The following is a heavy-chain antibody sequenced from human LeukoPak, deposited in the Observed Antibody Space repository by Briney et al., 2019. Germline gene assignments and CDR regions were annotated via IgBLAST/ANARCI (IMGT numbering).Heavy chain of an antibody. J-gene: IGHJ3*02. Sequence: PGGSLRLSCAASGFTFSSYSMNWVRQAPGKGLEWVSSISSSSSYIYYADSVKGRFTISRDNAKNSLYLQMNSLRAEDTAVYYCASPPSGSDAFDIWGQGTMVTVSS. D-gene: IGHD5-12*01. CDR3: ASPPSGSDAFDI. V-gene: IGHV3-21*01. CDR1: GFTFSSYS. CDR2: ISSSSSYI.